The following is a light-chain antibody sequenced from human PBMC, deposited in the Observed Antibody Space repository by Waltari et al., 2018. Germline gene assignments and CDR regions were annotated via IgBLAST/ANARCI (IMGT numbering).Light chain of an antibody. CDR1: QGISSY. CDR2: SAS. CDR3: QQLSSQPLT. J-gene: IGKJ4*01. Sequence: DIQLTHSPSFLSASVGDRVTITCRASQGISSYVAWYQQNPGKAPRLLIHSASTLQSGVPSRFSGSGSGTEFTLTISSLQPEDFASYYCQQLSSQPLTFGGGTKVEI. V-gene: IGKV1-9*01.